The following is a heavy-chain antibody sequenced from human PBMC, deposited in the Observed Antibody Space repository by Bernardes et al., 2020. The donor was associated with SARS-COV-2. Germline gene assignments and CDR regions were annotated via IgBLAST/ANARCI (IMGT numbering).Heavy chain of an antibody. J-gene: IGHJ4*02. CDR1: GFTFSSYG. CDR3: AKDLPYYYDSSGYYTSYFDY. V-gene: IGHV3-30*18. D-gene: IGHD3-22*01. Sequence: GGSLRLSCAASGFTFSSYGMHWVRQAPGKGLEWVAVISYDGSNKYYADSVKGRFTISRDNSKNTLYLQMNSLRAEDTAVYYCAKDLPYYYDSSGYYTSYFDYWGQGTLVTVSS. CDR2: ISYDGSNK.